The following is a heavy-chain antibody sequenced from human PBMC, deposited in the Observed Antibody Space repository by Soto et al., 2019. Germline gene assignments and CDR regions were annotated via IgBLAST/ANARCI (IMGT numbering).Heavy chain of an antibody. D-gene: IGHD2-15*01. CDR3: ASPALDIVVVVAANDAFDI. Sequence: GGSLRLSCAASGFTFSSYAMSWVRQAPGKGLEWVSAISGSGGSTYYADSVKGRFTISRDNSKNTLYLQMNSLRAEDTPVYYGASPALDIVVVVAANDAFDIWGQGTMVTVSS. J-gene: IGHJ3*02. V-gene: IGHV3-23*01. CDR2: ISGSGGST. CDR1: GFTFSSYA.